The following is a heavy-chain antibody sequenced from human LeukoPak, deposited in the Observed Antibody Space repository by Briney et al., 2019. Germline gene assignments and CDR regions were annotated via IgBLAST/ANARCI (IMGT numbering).Heavy chain of an antibody. CDR1: GFTFSSYW. Sequence: PGGSLRLSCAASGFTFSSYWMHWVRQAPGKGLVWVSRINSDGSSTSYADSVKGRFTISRDNAKNTLYLQINSLRGEDTAVYYCAKGKYSSGGVPDYWGQGTLVTVSS. J-gene: IGHJ4*02. CDR3: AKGKYSSGGVPDY. V-gene: IGHV3-74*01. CDR2: INSDGSST. D-gene: IGHD6-19*01.